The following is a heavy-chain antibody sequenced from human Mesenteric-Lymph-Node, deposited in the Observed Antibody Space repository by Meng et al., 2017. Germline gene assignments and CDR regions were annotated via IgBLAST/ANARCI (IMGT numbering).Heavy chain of an antibody. J-gene: IGHJ4*02. D-gene: IGHD3-9*01. CDR2: MSYTGTT. CDR1: GGSISSSRYY. V-gene: IGHV4-39*07. Sequence: SETLSPTCIVSGGSISSSRYYWGWVRQPRGKGLEWIGSMSYTGTTSYNPSLQSRVTISIDTSKNQLSLRLSSVSAADTARYYCARDHGSTNWFFYWGQGTLVTVSS. CDR3: ARDHGSTNWFFY.